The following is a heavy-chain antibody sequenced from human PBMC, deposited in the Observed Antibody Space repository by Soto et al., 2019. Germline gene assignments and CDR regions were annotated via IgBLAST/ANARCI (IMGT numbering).Heavy chain of an antibody. CDR2: INDRGSI. CDR3: ARESHDILTGPPLFWYFEL. CDR1: GGSFSGYY. J-gene: IGHJ2*01. V-gene: IGHV4-34*01. D-gene: IGHD3-9*01. Sequence: QVQLQQWGAGPLRPLETLSLTCGVSGGSFSGYYWAWIRQSPGKGLEWIGEINDRGSINYNPSLKSRVSISVDTSKNHYSLNLRSVTAADTAVYYCARESHDILTGPPLFWYFELWGRGTLVTVSS.